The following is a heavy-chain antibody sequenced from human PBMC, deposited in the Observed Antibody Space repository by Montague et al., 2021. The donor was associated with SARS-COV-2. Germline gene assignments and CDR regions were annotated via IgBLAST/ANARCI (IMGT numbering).Heavy chain of an antibody. Sequence: SETRSLTCTVSGGSISSYYWSWIGQPPGKGLEWIGYIYYSGSTNYNPSLKSRVTISVDTSKNQFSLKLSSVTAADTAVYYCAREGYSSSWYPVNWYFDLWGRGTLVTVSS. J-gene: IGHJ2*01. CDR2: IYYSGST. V-gene: IGHV4-59*01. CDR1: GGSISSYY. D-gene: IGHD6-13*01. CDR3: AREGYSSSWYPVNWYFDL.